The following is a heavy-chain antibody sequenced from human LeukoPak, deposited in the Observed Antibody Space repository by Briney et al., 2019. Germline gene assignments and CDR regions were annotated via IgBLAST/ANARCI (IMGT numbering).Heavy chain of an antibody. CDR2: IYYSGST. Sequence: SETLSLTCTVSGGSISSSNYYWGWIRQPQGKGLEWIGTIYYSGSTYYNPSLKSRVTISVDTSKNQFSLKLSSVTAADTAVYYCARQGLVTTKPFDYWGQGTLVTVSS. V-gene: IGHV4-39*01. CDR1: GGSISSSNYY. D-gene: IGHD3-22*01. CDR3: ARQGLVTTKPFDY. J-gene: IGHJ4*02.